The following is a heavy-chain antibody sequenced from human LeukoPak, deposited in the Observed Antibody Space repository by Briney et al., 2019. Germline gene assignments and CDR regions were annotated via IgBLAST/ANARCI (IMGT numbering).Heavy chain of an antibody. CDR3: AKDKRLDYGGNWYAFDI. D-gene: IGHD4-23*01. Sequence: GRSLRLSCAASGLTFVAYAMHWVRQAPGKGLEWVSGISWNSGSIGYADSVKGRFTISRDNAKNSLCLQMNSLRAEDTALYYCAKDKRLDYGGNWYAFDIWGQGTMVTVSS. CDR1: GLTFVAYA. CDR2: ISWNSGSI. V-gene: IGHV3-9*01. J-gene: IGHJ3*02.